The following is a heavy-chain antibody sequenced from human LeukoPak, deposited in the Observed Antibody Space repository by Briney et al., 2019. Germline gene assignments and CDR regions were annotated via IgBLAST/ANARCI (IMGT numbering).Heavy chain of an antibody. Sequence: ASETLSLSCAVSGYSVSSGLFWGWIRQSPGKGLEWIATIYHNGITHYNPSLKSRVTISIDTSKNQFSLKMSSVTAADTAVYYCTRGVALSDHGIIDSWCQATLATVSS. CDR3: TRGVALSDHGIIDS. D-gene: IGHD1-1*01. J-gene: IGHJ4*02. CDR1: GYSVSSGLF. V-gene: IGHV4-38-2*01. CDR2: IYHNGIT.